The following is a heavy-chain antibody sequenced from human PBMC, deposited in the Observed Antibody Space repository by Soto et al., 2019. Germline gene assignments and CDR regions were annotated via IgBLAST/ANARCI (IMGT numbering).Heavy chain of an antibody. Sequence: EVQLLESGGGLVQPGASLRLSCAASGFTFSSYAMSWVRQAPGKGLEWVSTISGSGDNTFYADSVKGRVTISRDNSKNTLYVQMNSLRAEDTAIYYCASDSGRNWFDPWGQGTLVTVSS. CDR2: ISGSGDNT. CDR1: GFTFSSYA. J-gene: IGHJ5*02. CDR3: ASDSGRNWFDP. V-gene: IGHV3-23*01.